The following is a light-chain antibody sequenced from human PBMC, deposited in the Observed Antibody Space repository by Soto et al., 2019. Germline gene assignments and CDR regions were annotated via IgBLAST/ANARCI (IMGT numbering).Light chain of an antibody. CDR1: SSDIGAFNY. J-gene: IGLJ2*01. CDR3: SSYAATNPVR. Sequence: QSALAQPASVSGSPGQSITISCTGTSSDIGAFNYVSWYQQHPGDAPKLLIFDVSDRPSGISVRFSASKSGNTASLTISGLQTEDEAHYFCSSYAATNPVRFGGGTKLPVL. CDR2: DVS. V-gene: IGLV2-14*03.